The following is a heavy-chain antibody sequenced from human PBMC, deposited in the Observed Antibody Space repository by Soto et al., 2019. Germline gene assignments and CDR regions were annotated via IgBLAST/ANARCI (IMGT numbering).Heavy chain of an antibody. V-gene: IGHV3-9*01. D-gene: IGHD2-15*01. CDR3: AKDINSGYCSGGSCYFDY. CDR1: GFPFDDNA. Sequence: GGSRRLSCPASGFPFDDNARHWFRQPPGKGREWVSGIGWNSGSIGYADSVKGRFTISRDNAKNSLYLQMNSLRAEDTALYYCAKDINSGYCSGGSCYFDYWGQGTLVTVSS. CDR2: IGWNSGSI. J-gene: IGHJ4*02.